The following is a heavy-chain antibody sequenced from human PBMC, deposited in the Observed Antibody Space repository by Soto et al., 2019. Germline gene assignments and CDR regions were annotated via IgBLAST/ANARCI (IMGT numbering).Heavy chain of an antibody. Sequence: EVQLLESGGGLVQRGGSLRLSCAASGFPFSSYVMSWVRQAPGKGLEWVSGISSDGDTIAYADSVQGRFTVFRDNAKNSLYLQMNSLRAEDTALYYCTKGGYDLIYYFGMDVWGQGTTVTVSS. V-gene: IGHV3-23*01. D-gene: IGHD5-12*01. J-gene: IGHJ6*02. CDR3: TKGGYDLIYYFGMDV. CDR1: GFPFSSYV. CDR2: ISSDGDTI.